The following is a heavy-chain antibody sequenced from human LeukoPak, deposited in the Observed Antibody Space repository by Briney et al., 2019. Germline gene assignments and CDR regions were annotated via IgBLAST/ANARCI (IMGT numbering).Heavy chain of an antibody. CDR3: ARHRGGNFLAPFDY. V-gene: IGHV4-39*01. D-gene: IGHD4-23*01. Sequence: SETLSLTCTVSGGSISSSSYYWGWIRQPPGKGLEWIGSIYYSGSTYYSPSLKSRVTISVDTSKNQFSLKLSSVTAADTAVYYCARHRGGNFLAPFDYWGQGTLVTVSS. CDR1: GGSISSSSYY. CDR2: IYYSGST. J-gene: IGHJ4*02.